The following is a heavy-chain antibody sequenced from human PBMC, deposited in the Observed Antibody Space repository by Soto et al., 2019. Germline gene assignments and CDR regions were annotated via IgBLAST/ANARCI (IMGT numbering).Heavy chain of an antibody. J-gene: IGHJ5*02. Sequence: QVQLVQSGAEVKKPGSSVKVSCKASGGTFSSYTISWVRQAPGQGLEWMGRIIPILGIANYAQKVQGRVTISADKSTSTAYMERSSLRSEDTAVYYCARDVVVVVAATGANWFAPWGQGTLVTVSS. CDR2: IIPILGIA. D-gene: IGHD2-15*01. CDR1: GGTFSSYT. CDR3: ARDVVVVVAATGANWFAP. V-gene: IGHV1-69*08.